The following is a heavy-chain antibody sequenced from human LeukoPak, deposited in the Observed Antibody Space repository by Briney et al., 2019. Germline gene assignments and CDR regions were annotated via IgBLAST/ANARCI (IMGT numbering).Heavy chain of an antibody. CDR2: IYYSGST. J-gene: IGHJ4*02. D-gene: IGHD3-22*01. Sequence: SETLSLTCTVSGGSISSYYWGWIRQPPGRGLEWIGSIYYSGSTYYNPSLKSRVIISVDTSKNQFSLKLSSVTAADTAVYYCARDAYDSSGYYYFDYWGQGTLVTVSS. CDR3: ARDAYDSSGYYYFDY. V-gene: IGHV4-39*07. CDR1: GGSISSYY.